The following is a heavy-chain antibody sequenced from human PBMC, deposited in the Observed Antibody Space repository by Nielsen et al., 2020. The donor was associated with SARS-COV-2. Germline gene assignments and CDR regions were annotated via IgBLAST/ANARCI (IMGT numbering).Heavy chain of an antibody. J-gene: IGHJ4*02. CDR3: ARSTSTGDVAY. Sequence: WIRQPPGKGLEWIGEVNHSGRNNYNPSLKSRVTISIDTSKNQFSLNLHSVTAADTAVYYCARSTSTGDVAYWGQGTLVTVSS. V-gene: IGHV4-34*01. CDR2: VNHSGRN. D-gene: IGHD7-27*01.